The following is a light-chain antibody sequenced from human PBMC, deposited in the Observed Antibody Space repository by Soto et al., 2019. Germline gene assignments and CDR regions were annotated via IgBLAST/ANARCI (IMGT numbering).Light chain of an antibody. Sequence: QSALTQPASVSGSPGQSITISCTGTSSDVGGYSYVSWYQQHPGKAPKLMIYAVSNRPSGVSNRFSGSKSGNTATLTISGLQAEDEADYYCCSYTVSGTYVFGTGTKVTGL. CDR3: CSYTVSGTYV. CDR2: AVS. CDR1: SSDVGGYSY. J-gene: IGLJ1*01. V-gene: IGLV2-14*01.